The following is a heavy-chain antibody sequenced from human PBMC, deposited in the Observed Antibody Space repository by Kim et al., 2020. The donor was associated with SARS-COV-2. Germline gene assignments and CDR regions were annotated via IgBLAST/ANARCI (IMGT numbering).Heavy chain of an antibody. CDR1: GFTFSSYS. Sequence: GGSLRLSCAASGFTFSSYSMNWVRQAPGKGLEWVSSISSSSSYIYYADSVKGRFTISRDNAKNSLYLQMNSLRAEDTAVYYCARDEGENTYYDFWSGYPNWFDPWGQGTLVTVSS. V-gene: IGHV3-21*01. J-gene: IGHJ5*02. CDR3: ARDEGENTYYDFWSGYPNWFDP. D-gene: IGHD3-3*01. CDR2: ISSSSSYI.